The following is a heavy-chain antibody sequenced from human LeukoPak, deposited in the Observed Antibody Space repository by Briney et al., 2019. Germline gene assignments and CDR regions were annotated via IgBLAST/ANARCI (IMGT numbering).Heavy chain of an antibody. J-gene: IGHJ4*02. V-gene: IGHV1-46*01. CDR3: ARPRVERYYDRSGSFDY. CDR1: VYTYPNYH. Sequence: ASLTVSFLASVYTYPNYHMHWVGQAPGRGLEWMGIINPSAGSTTYAQKFQGRVTMTRDTSTSTVYMELSSLRSDDRAVYYCARPRVERYYDRSGSFDYWGQGTLVTVSS. CDR2: INPSAGST. D-gene: IGHD3-22*01.